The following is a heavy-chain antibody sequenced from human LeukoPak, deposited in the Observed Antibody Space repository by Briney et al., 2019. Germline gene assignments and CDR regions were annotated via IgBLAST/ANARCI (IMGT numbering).Heavy chain of an antibody. Sequence: GGSLRLSCAASGFTFSGSGVHWVRQASGRGLEWVGRIKDKANNYATAYAASVEGRFTISRDDSKNTACLQMNSLKTEDTAVYYCTELRAHAFDIRGQGTMVTVSS. V-gene: IGHV3-73*01. CDR3: TELRAHAFDI. J-gene: IGHJ3*02. CDR1: GFTFSGSG. D-gene: IGHD3-16*01. CDR2: IKDKANNYAT.